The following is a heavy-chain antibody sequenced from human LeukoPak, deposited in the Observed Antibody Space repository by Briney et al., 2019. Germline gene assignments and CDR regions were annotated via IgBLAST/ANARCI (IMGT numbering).Heavy chain of an antibody. CDR3: AREGTSSGHCGNFDN. CDR2: ISDDGKSE. J-gene: IGHJ4*02. D-gene: IGHD6-19*01. CDR1: GFTFSRHP. Sequence: PGGSLRLSCAASGFTFSRHPMHWVCQAPGKGLEWVAGISDDGKSEHYAESVKGRFTISRDNSKNTLYLQMNSLKTEDTAVYYCAREGTSSGHCGNFDNWGQGTLVTVSS. V-gene: IGHV3-30*04.